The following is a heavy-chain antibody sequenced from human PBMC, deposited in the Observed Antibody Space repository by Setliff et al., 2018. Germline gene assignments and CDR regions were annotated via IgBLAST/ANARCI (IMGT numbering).Heavy chain of an antibody. J-gene: IGHJ6*02. CDR3: ARRRPYYGMDV. CDR2: LSDDGSNE. V-gene: IGHV3-30*03. Sequence: HPGGSLRLSCAASGFTVSSFSMHWVRQAPVKGLDWVATLSDDGSNEFYAHSVKGRFTISRDNARNSLHLQMNSLRAEDTAIYFCARRRPYYGMDVWGQGTTVTVSS. CDR1: GFTVSSFS.